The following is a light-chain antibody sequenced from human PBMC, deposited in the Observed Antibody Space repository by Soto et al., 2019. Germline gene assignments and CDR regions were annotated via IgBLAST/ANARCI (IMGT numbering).Light chain of an antibody. CDR2: TAS. CDR3: QQTYSTPLT. V-gene: IGKV1-39*01. CDR1: QSISSH. J-gene: IGKJ4*01. Sequence: DLQMTQSPSSLSASVGDRVTITCRASQSISSHLNWFQQKPGKAPKVLIYTASSLQGGVPSRFSGSGSGTDFALTISSLQPEDFATYYCQQTYSTPLTFGGGTKVEIK.